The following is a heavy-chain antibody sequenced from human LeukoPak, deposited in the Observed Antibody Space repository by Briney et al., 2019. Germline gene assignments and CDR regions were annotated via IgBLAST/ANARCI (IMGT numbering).Heavy chain of an antibody. CDR2: INHSGST. D-gene: IGHD5-12*01. CDR3: ARGTRDIVATILGFDY. CDR1: GGSFSGYY. J-gene: IGHJ4*02. V-gene: IGHV4-34*01. Sequence: PSETLSLTCAVYGGSFSGYYWSWIRQPPGKGLEWLGEINHSGSTNYNPSLKSRVTISVDTSKNQFSLKLSSVAAADTAVYYCARGTRDIVATILGFDYWGQGTLVTVSS.